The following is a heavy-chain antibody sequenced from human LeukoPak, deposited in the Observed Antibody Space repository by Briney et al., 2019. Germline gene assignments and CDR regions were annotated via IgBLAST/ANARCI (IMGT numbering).Heavy chain of an antibody. J-gene: IGHJ4*02. V-gene: IGHV3-30*18. CDR3: AKSGVQLPVFDY. D-gene: IGHD5-18*01. Sequence: GRSLRLSCAASGFTFSSYGMHWVRQAPGNGLEWVAVISYDGSNKYYADSVKGRFTISRDNSKNTLYLQMNSLRAEDTAVYYCAKSGVQLPVFDYWGQGTLVTVSS. CDR1: GFTFSSYG. CDR2: ISYDGSNK.